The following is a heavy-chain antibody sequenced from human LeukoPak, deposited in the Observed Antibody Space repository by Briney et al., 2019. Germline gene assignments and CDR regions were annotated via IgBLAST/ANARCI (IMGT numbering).Heavy chain of an antibody. D-gene: IGHD3-3*01. CDR1: GFTFSSYS. Sequence: GGSLRLSRAASGFTFSSYSMNWVRQAPGKGLEWVSSISSSSSYIYYADSVKGRFTISRDNAKNSLYLQMNSLRAEDTAVYYCARDLRILEWLSTNWGQGTLVTVSS. CDR3: ARDLRILEWLSTN. J-gene: IGHJ4*02. CDR2: ISSSSSYI. V-gene: IGHV3-21*01.